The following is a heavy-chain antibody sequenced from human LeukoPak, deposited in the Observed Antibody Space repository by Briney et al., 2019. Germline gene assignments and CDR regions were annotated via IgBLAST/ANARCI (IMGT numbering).Heavy chain of an antibody. Sequence: PGRSLRLSCAASGFTFSSYSMNWVRQAPGKGLEWVSYISSSSTIYYADSVKGRFTISRDNAKNSLYLQMNSLRAEDTAVYYCARGGALGTVTTWLFDYWGQGTLVTVSS. CDR3: ARGGALGTVTTWLFDY. J-gene: IGHJ4*02. CDR2: ISSSSTI. V-gene: IGHV3-48*01. CDR1: GFTFSSYS. D-gene: IGHD4-17*01.